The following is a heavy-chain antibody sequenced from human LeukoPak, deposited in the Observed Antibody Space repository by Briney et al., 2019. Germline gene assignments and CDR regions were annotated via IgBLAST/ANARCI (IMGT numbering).Heavy chain of an antibody. CDR3: AKEGRFRYFDY. CDR1: GFTFSSYG. Sequence: GGSLRLSCAASGFTFSSYGMHWVRQAPGKGLEWVAVISYDGSNKYYADSVKGRFTISRDNSKNTLYLQMNSLRAEDTAVYYCAKEGRFRYFDYWGQGTLVTVSS. J-gene: IGHJ4*02. D-gene: IGHD3-10*01. V-gene: IGHV3-30*18. CDR2: ISYDGSNK.